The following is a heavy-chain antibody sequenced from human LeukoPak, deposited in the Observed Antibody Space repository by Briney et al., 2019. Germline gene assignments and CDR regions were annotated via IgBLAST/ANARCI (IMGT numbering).Heavy chain of an antibody. CDR2: IWYDGSNK. Sequence: PGRSLRLSCAASGFTFSSYGMHWVRQAPGKGLEWVAVIWYDGSNKYYADSVKGRFTISRDNSKNTLYLQMNSLRAEDTAVYYCARDMAVAGPGDYYYYYGMDVWGQGTTVTVSS. CDR1: GFTFSSYG. V-gene: IGHV3-33*01. CDR3: ARDMAVAGPGDYYYYYGMDV. J-gene: IGHJ6*02. D-gene: IGHD6-19*01.